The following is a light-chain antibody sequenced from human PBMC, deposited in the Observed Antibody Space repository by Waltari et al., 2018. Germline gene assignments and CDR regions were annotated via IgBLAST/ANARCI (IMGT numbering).Light chain of an antibody. J-gene: IGKJ1*01. CDR2: GAS. V-gene: IGKV3-15*01. CDR3: QQYNNWRT. Sequence: EIVMTQSPATLSVSPGERATLSCRASQIVSSNLAWYQQRPGQPPRLLIYGASTRATGIPARFSGSGSGTEFTLTISSLQSEDFAVYYCQQYNNWRTFGQGTKVEIK. CDR1: QIVSSN.